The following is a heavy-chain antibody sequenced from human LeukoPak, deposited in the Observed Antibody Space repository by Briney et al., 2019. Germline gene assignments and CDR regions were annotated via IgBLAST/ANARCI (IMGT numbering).Heavy chain of an antibody. J-gene: IGHJ4*02. V-gene: IGHV3-30*19. CDR1: GFTFSSYS. CDR2: ISYDGSNK. CDR3: ARERRASFDY. Sequence: GGSLRLSCAASGFTFSSYSMNWVRQAPGKGLEWVAVISYDGSNKYYADSVKGRFTISRDNSKNTLYLQMNSLRAEDTAVYYCARERRASFDYRGQGTLVTVSS.